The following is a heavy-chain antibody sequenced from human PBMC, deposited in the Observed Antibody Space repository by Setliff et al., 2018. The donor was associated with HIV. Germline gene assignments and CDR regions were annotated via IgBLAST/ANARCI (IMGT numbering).Heavy chain of an antibody. CDR3: ARKDGVGYCDSNSCYGIGPIDL. D-gene: IGHD2-2*01. V-gene: IGHV1-2*06. CDR1: GYSFTGYY. J-gene: IGHJ5*02. Sequence: SVEVSCKASGYSFTGYYVNWVRQAPGQGLEWMGRINPKSGATNLAQKFQGRVTLTRDTSVNTVYMELTSLRSDDTAVYYCARKDGVGYCDSNSCYGIGPIDLWGQGSLVTVSS. CDR2: INPKSGAT.